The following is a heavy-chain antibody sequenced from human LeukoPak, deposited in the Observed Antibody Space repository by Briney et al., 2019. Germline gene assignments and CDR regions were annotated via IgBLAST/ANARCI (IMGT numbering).Heavy chain of an antibody. Sequence: ASVKVSCKASGGTFSSYAISWVRQAPGQGREWMGGIIPIFGTANYAQKFQGRDTITTDESTSTAYMELSSLRSEDTAVYYCARDRSPNCSGGSCYSDLDYWGQGTLVTVSS. J-gene: IGHJ4*02. CDR1: GGTFSSYA. CDR2: IIPIFGTA. D-gene: IGHD2-15*01. CDR3: ARDRSPNCSGGSCYSDLDY. V-gene: IGHV1-69*05.